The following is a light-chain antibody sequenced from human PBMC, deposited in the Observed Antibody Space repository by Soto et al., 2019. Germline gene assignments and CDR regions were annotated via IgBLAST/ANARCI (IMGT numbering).Light chain of an antibody. CDR2: WAS. V-gene: IGKV4-1*01. CDR1: VGVVYKSNNKNH. CDR3: QQYDISPRT. Sequence: IFMAQSPDSVSLSRGERAATNCRCSVGVVYKSNNKNHLAWYQQKPGQPPQLIISWASIRESGVPDRFSGSGSGTDFTLTISRLEPEDSAVYYCQQYDISPRTFGQGTKVDNK. J-gene: IGKJ1*01.